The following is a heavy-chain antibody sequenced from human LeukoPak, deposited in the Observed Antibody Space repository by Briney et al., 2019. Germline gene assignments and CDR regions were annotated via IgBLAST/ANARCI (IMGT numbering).Heavy chain of an antibody. V-gene: IGHV4-39*01. J-gene: IGHJ4*02. D-gene: IGHD2-15*01. CDR2: IYYSGST. CDR1: GGSTRSSSYY. Sequence: SETLSLTCTVSGGSTRSSSYYWGWIRQPPGKGLEWIGSIYYSGSTHYNPSLKSRVTISVDPSKNHFSLRLSSVTAADTAVYYCARHFMVGSSYFGYWGQGTLVSVSS. CDR3: ARHFMVGSSYFGY.